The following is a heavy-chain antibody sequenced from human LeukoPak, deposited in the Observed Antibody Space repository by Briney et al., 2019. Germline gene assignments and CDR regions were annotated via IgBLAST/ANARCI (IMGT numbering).Heavy chain of an antibody. Sequence: ASVKVPCKASGYTFTSYGISWVRQAPGQGLEWMGWIRAYNGNTNYAQKFQGRVTMTTDTSTSTAYMELRSLRSDDTAVYYCARGNHYYDSSGGLHYFDYWGQGTLVTVSS. V-gene: IGHV1-18*01. J-gene: IGHJ4*02. CDR2: IRAYNGNT. D-gene: IGHD3-22*01. CDR1: GYTFTSYG. CDR3: ARGNHYYDSSGGLHYFDY.